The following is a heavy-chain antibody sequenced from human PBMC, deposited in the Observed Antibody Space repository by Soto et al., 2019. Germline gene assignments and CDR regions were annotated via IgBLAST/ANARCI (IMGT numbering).Heavy chain of an antibody. Sequence: SETLSLTCAVXGGSFSGYYWSWIRQPPGKGLEWIGEINHSGSTNYNPSLKSRVTISVDTSKNQFSLKLSSVTAADTAVYYCGRIMVRGVIINVFDIWGQGTMVPVSS. D-gene: IGHD3-10*01. CDR1: GGSFSGYY. CDR3: GRIMVRGVIINVFDI. V-gene: IGHV4-34*01. CDR2: INHSGST. J-gene: IGHJ3*02.